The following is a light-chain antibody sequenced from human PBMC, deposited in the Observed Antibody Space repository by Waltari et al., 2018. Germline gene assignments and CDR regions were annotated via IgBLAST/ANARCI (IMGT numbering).Light chain of an antibody. CDR2: GAS. CDR3: QQYNNWRT. CDR1: QSISRN. J-gene: IGKJ2*01. Sequence: EILMTQSPATLSVSPGERATLSCRASQSISRNLAWYQQKPGQAPRLLNYGASTRATGIPARFSGSGSGTEFTLTISSLQSEDFAVYYCQQYNNWRTFGQGTKLEIK. V-gene: IGKV3-15*01.